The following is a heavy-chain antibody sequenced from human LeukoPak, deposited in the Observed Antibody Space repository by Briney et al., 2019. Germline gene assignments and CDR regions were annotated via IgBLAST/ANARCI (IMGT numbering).Heavy chain of an antibody. J-gene: IGHJ5*02. Sequence: SETLSLTCTVSGGSISSGGYYWSWIRQHPGKGLEWIGYIYYGGSTYYNPSLKSRVTISVDTSKNQFSLKLSSVTAADTAVYYCARRGLTNEDTYCNRTGCYIASGDWFDPWGQGTLVTVSS. CDR3: ARRGLTNEDTYCNRTGCYIASGDWFDP. CDR2: IYYGGST. CDR1: GGSISSGGYY. D-gene: IGHD2-2*02. V-gene: IGHV4-31*03.